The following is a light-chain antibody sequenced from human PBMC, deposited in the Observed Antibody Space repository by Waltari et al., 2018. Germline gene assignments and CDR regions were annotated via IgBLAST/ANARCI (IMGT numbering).Light chain of an antibody. J-gene: IGLJ2*01. CDR3: GTWDSSLRGGV. V-gene: IGLV1-51*01. Sequence: QSVLTQPPSVSVAPGQKVTISSSGSSSNLRSNYFARYQQFPRTAPKLLIYDNKKRPSGIPDRFSGSKSGTSATLGITGLQTGDEADYYCGTWDSSLRGGVFGGGTKLTVL. CDR2: DNK. CDR1: SSNLRSNY.